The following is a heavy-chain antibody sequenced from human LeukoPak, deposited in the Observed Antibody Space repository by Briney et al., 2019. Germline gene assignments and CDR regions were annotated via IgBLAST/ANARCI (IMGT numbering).Heavy chain of an antibody. D-gene: IGHD3-22*01. V-gene: IGHV4-59*02. J-gene: IGHJ4*02. Sequence: PSETLSLTCTVSGDSVNTYYWSWIRQPPGRGLEWIGYIYYSGGTNYNPSLKSRVTISVDTSKNQFSLKLSSVTAADTAVYYCARAAPQYDSSGYYFDYWGQGTLVTVSS. CDR3: ARAAPQYDSSGYYFDY. CDR2: IYYSGGT. CDR1: GDSVNTYY.